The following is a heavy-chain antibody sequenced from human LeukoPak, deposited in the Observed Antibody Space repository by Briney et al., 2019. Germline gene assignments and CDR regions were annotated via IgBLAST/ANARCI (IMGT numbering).Heavy chain of an antibody. V-gene: IGHV3-48*01. CDR3: VWSPHYGDYHGVLDAFDI. CDR1: GFTFRSYS. J-gene: IGHJ3*02. D-gene: IGHD4-17*01. Sequence: GGSLRLSCAASGFTFRSYSMNWVRQAPGKGLEWVSYISSSSSTIYHADSVKGRFTISRDNAKNSLYLQMNSLRAEDTAVYYRVWSPHYGDYHGVLDAFDIWGQGTMVTVSS. CDR2: ISSSSSTI.